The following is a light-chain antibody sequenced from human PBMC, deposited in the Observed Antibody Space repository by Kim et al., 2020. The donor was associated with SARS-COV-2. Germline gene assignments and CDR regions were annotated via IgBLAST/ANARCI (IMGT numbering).Light chain of an antibody. V-gene: IGKV1-27*01. CDR1: QAISSY. CDR2: ASS. Sequence: ASIGDRVTITCRASQAISSYVAWYQHTPGQVPKLLISASSTLQSGVPSRFSGSGSGTDFTLTISGLQPEDVASYYCQKYNDAPMTFGQGTRLEIK. CDR3: QKYNDAPMT. J-gene: IGKJ5*01.